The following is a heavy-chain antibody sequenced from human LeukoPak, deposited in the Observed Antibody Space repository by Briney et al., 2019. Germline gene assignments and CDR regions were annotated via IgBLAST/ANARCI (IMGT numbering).Heavy chain of an antibody. CDR2: INHSGST. D-gene: IGHD5-18*01. V-gene: IGHV4-34*01. J-gene: IGHJ3*02. CDR1: GGSFSGYY. Sequence: SETLSLTCAVYGGSFSGYYWSWIRQPPGKGLEWIGEINHSGSTNYNPSLKSRVTILVDTSKNQFSLKLSSVTAADTAVYYCATGATDTDAFDIWGQGTMVTVSS. CDR3: ATGATDTDAFDI.